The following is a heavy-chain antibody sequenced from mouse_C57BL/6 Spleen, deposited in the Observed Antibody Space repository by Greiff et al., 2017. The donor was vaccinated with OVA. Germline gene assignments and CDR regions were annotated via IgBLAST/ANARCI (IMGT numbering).Heavy chain of an antibody. J-gene: IGHJ4*01. Sequence: QVQLQQPGTELVKPGASVKLSCKASGYTFTSYWMHWVKQRPGQGLEWIGNINPSNGGTNYNEKFKSKATLTVDKSSSTAYMQLSSLTSEDSAVYYCAKGILGFGSSYVGYAMDYWGQGTSVTVSS. D-gene: IGHD1-1*01. CDR2: INPSNGGT. V-gene: IGHV1-53*01. CDR3: AKGILGFGSSYVGYAMDY. CDR1: GYTFTSYW.